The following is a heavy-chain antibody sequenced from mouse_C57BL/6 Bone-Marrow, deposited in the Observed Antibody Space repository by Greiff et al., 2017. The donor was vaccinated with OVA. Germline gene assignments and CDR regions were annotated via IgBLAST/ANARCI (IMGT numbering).Heavy chain of an antibody. V-gene: IGHV1-69*01. Sequence: QVQLQQPGAELVMPGASVKLSCKASGYTFTSYWMHWVKQRPGQGLEWIGEIDPSDSYTNYNQKFKGKSTLTVDKSSSTAYMQLSSLTSKDSAVYYCARGGTVRGNYWGQGTTLTVSS. CDR1: GYTFTSYW. CDR3: ARGGTVRGNY. D-gene: IGHD1-1*01. CDR2: IDPSDSYT. J-gene: IGHJ2*01.